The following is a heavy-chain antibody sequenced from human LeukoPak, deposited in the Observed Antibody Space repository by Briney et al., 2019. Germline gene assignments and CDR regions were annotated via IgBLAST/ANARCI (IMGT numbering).Heavy chain of an antibody. J-gene: IGHJ5*02. CDR2: ITGSGGST. D-gene: IGHD3-16*02. V-gene: IGHV3-23*01. Sequence: GGSLRLSCAASGITFSSYGMSWVRQAPGKGLEWVSAITGSGGSTYYADSVKGRFTISRDNSKNTLYLQMSSLSGGDTAIYYCARDQGFRYFDPWGQGTLVTVSS. CDR3: ARDQGFRYFDP. CDR1: GITFSSYG.